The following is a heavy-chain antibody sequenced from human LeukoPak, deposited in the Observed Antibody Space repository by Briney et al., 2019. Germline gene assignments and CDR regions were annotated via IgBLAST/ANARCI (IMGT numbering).Heavy chain of an antibody. V-gene: IGHV4-39*01. J-gene: IGHJ4*02. CDR2: IYYSGST. Sequence: SETLSLTCTVSGGSISSSSYYWGWIRQPPGKGLEWIGSIYYSGSTNNNPSLKSRATISVDTSKNQFSLKLSSVTAADTAVYYCARRRTMFGYFAGEFDYWGQGTLVTVSS. CDR1: GGSISSSSYY. CDR3: ARRRTMFGYFAGEFDY. D-gene: IGHD3-10*02.